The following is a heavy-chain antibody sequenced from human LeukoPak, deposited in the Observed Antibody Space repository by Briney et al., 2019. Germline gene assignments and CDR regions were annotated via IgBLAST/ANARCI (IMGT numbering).Heavy chain of an antibody. CDR1: GFTFRSYW. Sequence: GGSLGLPWEASGFTFRSYWMHWVRQAPGKGLVWVSRIISDGSSTNYADSVKGRFTISRDNAKNTLYLQMNSLRAEDTAVYYCATSTYCSGGSCYSRTFQYWGQGTLVTVSS. D-gene: IGHD2-15*01. J-gene: IGHJ4*02. CDR2: IISDGSST. CDR3: ATSTYCSGGSCYSRTFQY. V-gene: IGHV3-74*01.